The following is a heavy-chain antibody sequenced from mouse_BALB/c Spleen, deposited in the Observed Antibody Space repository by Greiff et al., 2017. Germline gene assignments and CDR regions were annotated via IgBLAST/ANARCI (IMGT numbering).Heavy chain of an antibody. J-gene: IGHJ2*01. CDR2: IDPENGNT. V-gene: IGHV14-1*02. CDR1: GFNIKDYY. Sequence: EVKLMESGAELVRPGALVKLSCKASGFNIKDYYMHWVKQRPEQGLEWIGWIDPENGNTIYDPKFQGKASITADTSSNTAYLQLSSLTSEDTAVYYCARMGGITTATEDFDYWGQGTTLTVSS. D-gene: IGHD1-2*01. CDR3: ARMGGITTATEDFDY.